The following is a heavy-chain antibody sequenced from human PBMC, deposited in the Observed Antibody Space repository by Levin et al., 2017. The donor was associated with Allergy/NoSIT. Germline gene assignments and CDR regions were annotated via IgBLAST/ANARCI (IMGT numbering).Heavy chain of an antibody. D-gene: IGHD5-18*01. V-gene: IGHV3-9*01. CDR2: ISWNSGSI. CDR3: AKGRNQLWLLSDY. Sequence: TGGSLRLSCAASGFTFDDYAMHWVRQAPGKGLEWVSGISWNSGSIGYADSVKGRFTISRDNAKNSLYLQMNSLRAEDTALYYCAKGRNQLWLLSDYWGQGTLVTVSS. J-gene: IGHJ4*02. CDR1: GFTFDDYA.